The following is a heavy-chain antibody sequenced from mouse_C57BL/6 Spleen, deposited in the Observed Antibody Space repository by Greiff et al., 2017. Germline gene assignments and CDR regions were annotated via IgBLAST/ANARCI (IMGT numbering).Heavy chain of an antibody. Sequence: EVQLLESGEGLVKPGGSLKLSCAASGFTFSGYAMSWVRQTPEKRLEWVAYISSGGDYIYYADTVKGRFTISRDHARNTLYLQMNSLKSEDTAMYYCTREDDYGNPCYFEYWGQGTTLTVSS. D-gene: IGHD1-1*01. CDR3: TREDDYGNPCYFEY. V-gene: IGHV5-9-1*02. J-gene: IGHJ2*01. CDR2: ISSGGDYI. CDR1: GFTFSGYA.